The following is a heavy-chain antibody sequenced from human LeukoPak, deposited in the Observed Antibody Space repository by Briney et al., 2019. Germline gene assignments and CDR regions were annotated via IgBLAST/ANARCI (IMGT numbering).Heavy chain of an antibody. D-gene: IGHD4-17*01. Sequence: SETLSLTCTVSGGSISSYYWSWIRQPAGKGLEWIGRIYTSGSTNYNPSLKSRVTVSVDTSKNQFSLKLSSVTAADTAVYYCARDDRDYGDFDDAFDIWGQGTMVTVSS. CDR2: IYTSGST. CDR3: ARDDRDYGDFDDAFDI. J-gene: IGHJ3*02. CDR1: GGSISSYY. V-gene: IGHV4-4*07.